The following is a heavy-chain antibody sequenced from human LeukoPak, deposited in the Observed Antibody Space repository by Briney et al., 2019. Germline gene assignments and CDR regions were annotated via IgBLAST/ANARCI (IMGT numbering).Heavy chain of an antibody. CDR2: IYKSGST. J-gene: IGHJ5*02. CDR1: GGSISSSSYY. Sequence: SETLSLTCTVSGGSISSSSYYWGWIRQPPGEGLEWIGSIYKSGSTYYNPSLKSRVTISVDTSKNQFSLKLTSVTAADTALYYCARREGYCSSITCLNRFDPWGQGTLVTVSS. D-gene: IGHD2-2*01. V-gene: IGHV4-39*01. CDR3: ARREGYCSSITCLNRFDP.